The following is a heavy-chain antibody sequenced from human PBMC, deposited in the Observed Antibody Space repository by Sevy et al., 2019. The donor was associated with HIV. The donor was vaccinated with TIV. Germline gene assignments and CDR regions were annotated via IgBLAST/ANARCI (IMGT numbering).Heavy chain of an antibody. D-gene: IGHD2-21*01. CDR3: TRTYCGGDCYIYYYGMDV. CDR1: GFTFSGSA. CDR2: IRSKANSYAT. J-gene: IGHJ6*02. V-gene: IGHV3-73*01. Sequence: GGSLRLSCAASGFTFSGSAMHWVRQASRKGLEWVGRIRSKANSYATAYAASVKGRFTISRDDSKNTAYLQMNSLKTEDTAVYYCTRTYCGGDCYIYYYGMDVWGQGTTVTVSS.